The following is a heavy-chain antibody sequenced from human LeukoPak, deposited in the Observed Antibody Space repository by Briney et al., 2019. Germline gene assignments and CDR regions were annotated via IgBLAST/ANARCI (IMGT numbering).Heavy chain of an antibody. J-gene: IGHJ5*02. V-gene: IGHV1-2*02. CDR3: AREPVVVPQYNWFDP. CDR1: GYTFTGYY. D-gene: IGHD2-2*01. Sequence: GASVKVSCKASGYTFTGYYMHWVRQAPGQGLEWMGWINPNSGGTNYAQKFQGRVTMTRDTSISTAYMELSRLRSDDTAVYYCAREPVVVPQYNWFDPWGQGTLVTVSS. CDR2: INPNSGGT.